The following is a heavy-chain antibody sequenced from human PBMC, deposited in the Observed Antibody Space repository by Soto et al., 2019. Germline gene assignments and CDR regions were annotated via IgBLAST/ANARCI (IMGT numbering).Heavy chain of an antibody. CDR3: PSQGYDSDTGPNFQYYFDS. V-gene: IGHV5-10-1*01. CDR2: IDPSDSQT. Sequence: PGESLKISCKRSGYSFAVYWITWVRQKPGKGLDWMGRIDPSDSQTYYSPSFRGHVTISATKSISTVFLQWSSLRASHTAMYYCPSQGYDSDTGPNFQYYFDSWGHGTRVTVS. CDR1: GYSFAVYW. D-gene: IGHD3-22*01. J-gene: IGHJ4*01.